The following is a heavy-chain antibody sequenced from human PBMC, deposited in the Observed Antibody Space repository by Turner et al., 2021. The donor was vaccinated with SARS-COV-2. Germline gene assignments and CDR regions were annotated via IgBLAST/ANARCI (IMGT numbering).Heavy chain of an antibody. D-gene: IGHD3-22*01. CDR3: ARGEYYYGSSGYYNPNWFDP. CDR1: GFTFSSYA. J-gene: IGHJ5*02. CDR2: ISYDGSNK. V-gene: IGHV3-30*04. Sequence: QVQLVESGGGVVQPGRSLSLSCAASGFTFSSYAMHWVRQAPGKGLEWVAVISYDGSNKYYADAVKGRFTISRDNSKNTLYLQMNSLRAEDTAVYFCARGEYYYGSSGYYNPNWFDPWGQGTLVTVSS.